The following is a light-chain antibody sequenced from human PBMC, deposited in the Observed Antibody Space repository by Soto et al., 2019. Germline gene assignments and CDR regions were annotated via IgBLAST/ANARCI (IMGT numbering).Light chain of an antibody. V-gene: IGLV3-1*01. Sequence: SSELTQPPSVSVSPGQTASIPCSGDKLGDKYACWYQQKPGQSPVLVIYQDNKRPSGIPERFSGSNSGNTATLTISGTQAMDEADYYCQAWDSSTAVYVFGTGTKVTVL. CDR1: KLGDKY. CDR3: QAWDSSTAVYV. CDR2: QDN. J-gene: IGLJ1*01.